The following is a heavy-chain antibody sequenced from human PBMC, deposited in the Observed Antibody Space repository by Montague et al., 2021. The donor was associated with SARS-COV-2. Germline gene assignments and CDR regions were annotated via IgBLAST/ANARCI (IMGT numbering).Heavy chain of an antibody. CDR2: IYYSGST. V-gene: IGHV4-39*01. J-gene: IGHJ2*01. CDR1: GGSISSSSYY. Sequence: ETLSLTCTVSGGSISSSSYYWGWIRQPPGKGLEWIGSIYYSGSTYYNPSLKSRVTISVDTSENQFSLKLSSVTAADTAVYYCARHYYDSSGYYSPWYFDLWGRGTLVTVPS. CDR3: ARHYYDSSGYYSPWYFDL. D-gene: IGHD3-22*01.